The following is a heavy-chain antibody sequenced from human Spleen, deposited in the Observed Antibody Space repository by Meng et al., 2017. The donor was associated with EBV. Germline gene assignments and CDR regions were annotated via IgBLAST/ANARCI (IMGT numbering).Heavy chain of an antibody. J-gene: IGHJ5*02. CDR3: ARGGYGTNYFDP. CDR2: VYFSGST. CDR1: GASISTGSYY. Sequence: QVQLQESGPGLVKPSETLSLTCTVPGASISTGSYYWTWIRQTPGKGLEWLGYVYFSGSTNYNPSLKSRVTMSIDTSKNQFSLNLRSATAADAAVYFCARGGYGTNYFDPWGQGTLVTVSS. V-gene: IGHV4-61*01. D-gene: IGHD4/OR15-4a*01.